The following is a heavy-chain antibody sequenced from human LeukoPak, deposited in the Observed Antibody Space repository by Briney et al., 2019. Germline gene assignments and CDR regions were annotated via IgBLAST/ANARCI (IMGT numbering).Heavy chain of an antibody. CDR2: ISYTGST. CDR1: GDSISNTNYY. J-gene: IGHJ4*02. Sequence: SETLSLTCTVSGDSISNTNYYWGWIRQPPGKGLEWIGSISYTGSTSYNPSLKSRVTISVDTSKNQFSLMLSSVTAADTAVYYCAAINSGSYYGSLYYWGQGTLVTVSS. V-gene: IGHV4-39*07. CDR3: AAINSGSYYGSLYY. D-gene: IGHD1-26*01.